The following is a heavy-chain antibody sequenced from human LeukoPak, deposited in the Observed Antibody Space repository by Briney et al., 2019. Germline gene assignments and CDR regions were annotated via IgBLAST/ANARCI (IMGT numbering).Heavy chain of an antibody. V-gene: IGHV3-15*01. D-gene: IGHD4-17*01. CDR2: IKSDGGAT. Sequence: GGSLRLSCAASGFIFSKAWMSWVRQAPGKGLEWVGRIKSDGGATDYAAPVQGRFTISRDDSKNTFFLQMNSLKAEDTALYYCTTDLGDYGDYVRCWGQGTLVTVSS. CDR3: TTDLGDYGDYVRC. CDR1: GFIFSKAW. J-gene: IGHJ4*02.